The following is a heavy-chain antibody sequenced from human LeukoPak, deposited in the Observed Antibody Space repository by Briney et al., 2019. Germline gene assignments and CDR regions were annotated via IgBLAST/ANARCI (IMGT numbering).Heavy chain of an antibody. J-gene: IGHJ4*02. D-gene: IGHD1-7*01. CDR1: GFRFSSYA. V-gene: IGHV3-23*01. CDR3: AKDERNWNYNLASQTYD. CDR2: ISGSGVST. Sequence: PGGSLRLSCAASGFRFSSYAMSWVRQAPGKGLEWVSAISGSGVSTYYADSVKGRFTVPRDNSKNTLYLQMSSLRAEDTAVYYCAKDERNWNYNLASQTYDWGQGTLVTVSS.